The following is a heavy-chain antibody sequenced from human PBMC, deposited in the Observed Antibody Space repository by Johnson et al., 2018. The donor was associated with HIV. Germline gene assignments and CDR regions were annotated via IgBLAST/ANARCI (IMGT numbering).Heavy chain of an antibody. V-gene: IGHV3-66*02. CDR2: IYAGDNT. Sequence: VQLVESGGGLVQPGGSLRLSCVSSGFSVSDNSMSWVRQAPGKGLEWVSVIYAGDNTLYADSVKGRFTVSRDNSENTLYIQRNSLSVDDTAIYYCAGGVNVAVDIWGPGTMVTVSS. CDR3: AGGVNVAVDI. J-gene: IGHJ3*02. D-gene: IGHD2-21*01. CDR1: GFSVSDNS.